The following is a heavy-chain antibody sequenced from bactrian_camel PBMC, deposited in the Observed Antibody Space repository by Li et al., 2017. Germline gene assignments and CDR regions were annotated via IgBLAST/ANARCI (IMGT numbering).Heavy chain of an antibody. J-gene: IGHJ4*01. CDR3: GTRYPGSWYRTY. V-gene: IGHV3-2*01. CDR1: GFHVRSYY. Sequence: HVQLVESGGGLVQPGDSVRLSCVASGFHVRSYYMIWARQVPGKGLEWLTSIYSDGGKTYTLDSLKGRFTISRNDLNDTTYLQMSNVKSEDTALYYCGTRYPGSWYRTYWGQGTQVTVS. D-gene: IGHD6*01. CDR2: IYSDGGKT.